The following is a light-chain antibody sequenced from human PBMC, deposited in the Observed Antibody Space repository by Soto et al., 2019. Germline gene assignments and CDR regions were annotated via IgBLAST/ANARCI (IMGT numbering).Light chain of an antibody. CDR3: VLYMGSGINWV. V-gene: IGLV8-61*01. Sequence: QTVVTQEPSFSVSPGGTVTLTCGLSSGSVSTNSYPSWYQQTPGQAPRTVIYSTNTRSSGVPDRFSGSILGNKAALTITGAQADDESDYYCVLYMGSGINWVFGGGTKLTVL. J-gene: IGLJ3*02. CDR1: SGSVSTNSY. CDR2: STN.